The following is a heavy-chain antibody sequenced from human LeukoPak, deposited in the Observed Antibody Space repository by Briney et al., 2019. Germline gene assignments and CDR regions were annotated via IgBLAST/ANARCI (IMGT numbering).Heavy chain of an antibody. J-gene: IGHJ3*02. Sequence: SETLSLTCTVSGGSISSSSYYWGWIRQPPGKGPEWIGSIYYSGSTYYNPSLKSRVTISVDTSKNQFSLKLSSVTAADTAVYYCARHGGGSILPVDYYDSSGEAGDAFDIWGQGTMVTVSS. CDR2: IYYSGST. CDR3: ARHGGGSILPVDYYDSSGEAGDAFDI. D-gene: IGHD3-22*01. CDR1: GGSISSSSYY. V-gene: IGHV4-39*01.